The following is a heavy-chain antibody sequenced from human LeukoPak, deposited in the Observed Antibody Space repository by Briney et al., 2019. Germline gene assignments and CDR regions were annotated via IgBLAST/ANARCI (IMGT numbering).Heavy chain of an antibody. Sequence: PSETLSLTCTVSGGSVSRGSYYWSWTRQPLGKGLEWIGYIHHSGTTNYSPSLKSRVTISVDMSKNQFFLNLTSVTAADTAVYYCARGRLGATYWGQGTLVTVSS. V-gene: IGHV4-61*01. J-gene: IGHJ4*02. CDR2: IHHSGTT. CDR3: ARGRLGATY. D-gene: IGHD1-26*01. CDR1: GGSVSRGSYY.